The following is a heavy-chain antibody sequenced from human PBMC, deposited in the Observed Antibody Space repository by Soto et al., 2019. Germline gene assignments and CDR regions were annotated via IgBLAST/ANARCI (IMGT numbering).Heavy chain of an antibody. J-gene: IGHJ4*02. CDR1: GFTFSSYS. CDR3: VANYDFWSGYYTGIGEY. Sequence: GGSLRLSCAASGFTFSSYSMNWVRQAPGKGLEWVSYISSSSSTIYYADSVKGRFTISRDNAKNSLYLQMNSLRDEDTAVYYCVANYDFWSGYYTGIGEYWGQGTLVTVSS. D-gene: IGHD3-3*01. CDR2: ISSSSSTI. V-gene: IGHV3-48*02.